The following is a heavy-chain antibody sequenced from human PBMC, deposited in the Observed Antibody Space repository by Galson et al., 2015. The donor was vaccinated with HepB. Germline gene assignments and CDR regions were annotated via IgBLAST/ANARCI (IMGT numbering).Heavy chain of an antibody. CDR2: IRSKANSYAT. D-gene: IGHD4-17*01. CDR3: TRHLVPTTVTHYYYYYMDV. J-gene: IGHJ6*03. V-gene: IGHV3-73*01. CDR1: GFTFSGSA. Sequence: SLRLSCAASGFTFSGSAMHWVRQASGKGLEWVGRIRSKANSYATAYAASVKGRFTISRDDSKNTAYLQMNSLKTEDTAVYYCTRHLVPTTVTHYYYYYMDVWGKGTTVTVSS.